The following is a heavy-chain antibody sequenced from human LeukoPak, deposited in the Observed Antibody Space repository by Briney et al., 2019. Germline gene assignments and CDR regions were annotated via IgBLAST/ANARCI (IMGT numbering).Heavy chain of an antibody. J-gene: IGHJ4*02. CDR3: AKDRSSSWDWYFDY. V-gene: IGHV3-23*01. CDR2: ISGSGGTT. Sequence: PGGSLRLSCAASGFTFSSYAMSWVRQAPGKGLEWVSAISGSGGTTYYADSVKGRFTISRDNSKNTLFLQMNSLRAEDTAVYYCAKDRSSSWDWYFDYWGQGTLVTVSS. CDR1: GFTFSSYA. D-gene: IGHD6-13*01.